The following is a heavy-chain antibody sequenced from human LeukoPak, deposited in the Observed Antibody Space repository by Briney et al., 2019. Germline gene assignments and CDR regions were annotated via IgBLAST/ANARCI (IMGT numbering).Heavy chain of an antibody. CDR1: GFTFSSYG. D-gene: IGHD2-2*01. CDR2: IWYDGSNK. J-gene: IGHJ5*02. V-gene: IGHV3-30*02. Sequence: PGGSLRLSCAASGFTFSSYGMHWVRQAPGKGLEWVAVIWYDGSNKYYADSVKGRFTISRDNSKNTLYLQMNSLRAEDTAVYYCAKDRVPAAMTWFDPWGQGTLVTVSS. CDR3: AKDRVPAAMTWFDP.